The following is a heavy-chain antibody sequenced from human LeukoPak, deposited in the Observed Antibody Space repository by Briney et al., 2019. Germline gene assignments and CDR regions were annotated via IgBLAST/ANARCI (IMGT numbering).Heavy chain of an antibody. V-gene: IGHV4-61*01. J-gene: IGHJ4*02. CDR2: IYYSGST. CDR3: ARDGEQQLAFDY. Sequence: SETLSLTCTVSGGSISSSSYYWGWIRQPPGKGLEWIGYIYYSGSTNYNPSLKSRVTISVDTSKNQFSLKLSSVTAADTAVYYCARDGEQQLAFDYWGQGTLVTVSS. D-gene: IGHD6-13*01. CDR1: GGSISSSSYY.